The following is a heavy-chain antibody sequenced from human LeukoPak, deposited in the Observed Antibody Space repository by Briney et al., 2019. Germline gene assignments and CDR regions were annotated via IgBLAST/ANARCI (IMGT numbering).Heavy chain of an antibody. CDR1: GFTFSDYY. CDR2: INGSSSDT. V-gene: IGHV3-11*03. J-gene: IGHJ5*02. Sequence: GGSLRLSCAASGFTFSDYYMTWIRQAPGRGLEWISYINGSSSDTKYADSVRGRFTISRDNAKNSVYLLMNSLRAEDTAVYYCARRGTTYCTVDSCHPNWFDPWGQGTLVTVSS. D-gene: IGHD2-15*01. CDR3: ARRGTTYCTVDSCHPNWFDP.